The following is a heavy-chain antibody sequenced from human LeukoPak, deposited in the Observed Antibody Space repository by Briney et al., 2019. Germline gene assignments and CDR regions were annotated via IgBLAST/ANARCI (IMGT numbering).Heavy chain of an antibody. D-gene: IGHD3-10*01. Sequence: GGSLRLSCAASGFTFSSYGISWVRQAPGQGLEWMGWISAYNGNTNYAQKLQGRVTMTTDTSTSTAYMELRSLRSDDTAVYYCARDGSGSGRPYYGYWGQGTLVTVSS. J-gene: IGHJ4*02. CDR3: ARDGSGSGRPYYGY. CDR2: ISAYNGNT. V-gene: IGHV1-18*01. CDR1: GFTFSSYG.